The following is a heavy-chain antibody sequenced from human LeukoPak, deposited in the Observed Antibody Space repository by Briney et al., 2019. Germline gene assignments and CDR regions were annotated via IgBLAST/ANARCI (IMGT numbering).Heavy chain of an antibody. V-gene: IGHV1-2*02. CDR1: GYTFTGYY. Sequence: ASVKVSCKASGYTFTGYYMHWVRQAPGQGLEWMGWISPNSGGTNYAQKFQGRVTMTRDTSISTAYMELSRLRSDDTAVYYCAKDKEGIAAPAEYFQHWGQGTLVTVSS. D-gene: IGHD6-13*01. J-gene: IGHJ1*01. CDR2: ISPNSGGT. CDR3: AKDKEGIAAPAEYFQH.